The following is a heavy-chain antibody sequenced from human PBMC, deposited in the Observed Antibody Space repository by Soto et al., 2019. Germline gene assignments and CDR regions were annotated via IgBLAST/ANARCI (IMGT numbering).Heavy chain of an antibody. V-gene: IGHV2-5*02. CDR2: IYWDDDK. Sequence: QITLKESGPTLVKPTQTLTLTCTFSGFSLSISGVGVGWIRQPPGKALEWLALIYWDDDKRYSPSLKSRHTITKHTAKNQVALTMTKMDPVNTATYYCAHKGRGNQILDYRGQGTLITVSS. D-gene: IGHD3-10*01. J-gene: IGHJ4*02. CDR1: GFSLSISGVG. CDR3: AHKGRGNQILDY.